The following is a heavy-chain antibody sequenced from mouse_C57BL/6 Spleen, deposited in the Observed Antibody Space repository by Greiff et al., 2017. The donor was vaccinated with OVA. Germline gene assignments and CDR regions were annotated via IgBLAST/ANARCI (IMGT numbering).Heavy chain of an antibody. D-gene: IGHD2-1*01. J-gene: IGHJ4*01. CDR3: ARYGYGNSLYYAMDY. CDR1: GYAFSSYW. V-gene: IGHV1-80*01. CDR2: IYPGDGDT. Sequence: QVQLQQSGAELVKPGASVKISCKASGYAFSSYWMNWVKQRPGKGLEWIGQIYPGDGDTNYNGKFKGKATLTADKSSSTAYMQLSSLTSEDSAVYFCARYGYGNSLYYAMDYWGQGTSVTVSS.